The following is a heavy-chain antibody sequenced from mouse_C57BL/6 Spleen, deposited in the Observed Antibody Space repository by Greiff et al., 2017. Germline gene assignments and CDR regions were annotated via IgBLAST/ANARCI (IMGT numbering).Heavy chain of an antibody. V-gene: IGHV1-80*01. CDR1: GYAFSSYW. Sequence: VQLQQSGASVKISCKASGYAFSSYWMNWVKQRPGKGLEWIGQIYPGDGDTNYNGKFKGKATLTADKSSSTAYMQLSSLTSEDSAVYFCARWDRDYWGQGTTLTVSS. CDR3: ARWDRDY. CDR2: IYPGDGDT. D-gene: IGHD3-3*01. J-gene: IGHJ2*01.